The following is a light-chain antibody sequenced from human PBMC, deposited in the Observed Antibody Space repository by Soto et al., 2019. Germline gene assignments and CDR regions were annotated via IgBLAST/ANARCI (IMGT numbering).Light chain of an antibody. CDR1: QSVSSY. CDR3: QQNKEWPGT. CDR2: DAS. J-gene: IGKJ1*01. V-gene: IGKV3-15*01. Sequence: EIVMTQSPATLSVSPGERVTLSCRASQSVSSYLAWFQQKPGQAPRLLIYDASTRATGIPVRFSGSWSGTEFTLSISSLQSEDFVIYYCQQNKEWPGTFGQGTKVEIK.